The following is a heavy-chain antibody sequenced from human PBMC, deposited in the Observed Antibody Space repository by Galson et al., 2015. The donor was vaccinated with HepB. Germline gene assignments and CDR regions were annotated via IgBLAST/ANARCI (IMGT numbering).Heavy chain of an antibody. D-gene: IGHD2-15*01. V-gene: IGHV4-34*01. CDR1: DGSFSGYY. CDR2: FNHSGRA. CDR3: ARGGSVLKGRKYFHH. J-gene: IGHJ1*01. Sequence: LSLTCAVHDGSFSGYYWGWIRQSPGKGLEWIGDFNHSGRANTNPSLRSRVTLSLDASKNQFFLNLTLLTAADTAVYYCARGGSVLKGRKYFHHWGQGTPVTVSS.